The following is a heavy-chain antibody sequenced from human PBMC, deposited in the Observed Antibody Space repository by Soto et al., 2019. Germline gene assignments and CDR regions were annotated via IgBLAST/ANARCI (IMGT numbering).Heavy chain of an antibody. D-gene: IGHD2-21*02. CDR3: TTRLLWFDY. CDR2: IKSKTDGGTT. Sequence: GGSLRLSCAASGFSFSNAWMSWVRLAPGKGLGWVGSIKSKTDGGTTYYAAPVKGRFTISRDDTKNTLYLQMNSLKTDDTAVYYCTTRLLWFDYWGQGTLVTVSS. J-gene: IGHJ4*02. CDR1: GFSFSNAW. V-gene: IGHV3-15*01.